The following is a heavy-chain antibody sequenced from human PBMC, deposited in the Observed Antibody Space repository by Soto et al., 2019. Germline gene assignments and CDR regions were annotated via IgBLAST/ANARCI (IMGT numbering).Heavy chain of an antibody. J-gene: IGHJ6*02. CDR1: GFTFDDYI. Sequence: EVQLVESGGVVVQPGGSLRLSCAASGFTFDDYIMHWVRQAPGKGLEWVSLISWDGGSTYYADSVKGRFTISRDNSKNSLYLQMNSLRTEDTALYYCAKDILRYYYGMDVWGQGTTVTVSS. V-gene: IGHV3-43*01. CDR2: ISWDGGST. D-gene: IGHD2-15*01. CDR3: AKDILRYYYGMDV.